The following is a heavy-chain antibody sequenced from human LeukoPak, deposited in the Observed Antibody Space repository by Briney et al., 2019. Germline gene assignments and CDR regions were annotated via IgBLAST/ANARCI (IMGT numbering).Heavy chain of an antibody. Sequence: GRSLRLSCAASGFTFSSSSISWVRQAPGKGLEWVSAITDAVGSTHYADSVKGRFTISSDNSKNTVYLQVNSLRPEDMAVYYCAKEIFSGLLYIDYWGQGTLVTVSS. CDR1: GFTFSSSS. J-gene: IGHJ4*02. CDR2: ITDAVGST. V-gene: IGHV3-23*01. CDR3: AKEIFSGLLYIDY. D-gene: IGHD5-12*01.